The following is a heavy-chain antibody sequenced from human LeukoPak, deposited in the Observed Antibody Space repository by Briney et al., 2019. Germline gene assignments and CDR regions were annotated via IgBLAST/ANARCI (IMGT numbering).Heavy chain of an antibody. CDR2: IYPGDSDT. CDR3: ARRVVNNRNWYFDL. V-gene: IGHV5-51*01. D-gene: IGHD4-23*01. CDR1: GYTFTNYW. J-gene: IGHJ2*01. Sequence: GESLKISCKGSGYTFTNYWIGWVRPMPGKGLEWMAIIYPGDSDTRYSPSFQGQVTISADKSINTAYLQWSSLKASDTAMYYCARRVVNNRNWYFDLWGRGTLVTVSS.